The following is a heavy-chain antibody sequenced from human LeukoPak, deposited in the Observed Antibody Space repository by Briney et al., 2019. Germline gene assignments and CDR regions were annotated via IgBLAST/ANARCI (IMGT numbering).Heavy chain of an antibody. CDR1: GYTFTSYG. D-gene: IGHD3-22*01. CDR2: ISAYNGNT. V-gene: IGHV1-18*01. J-gene: IGHJ5*02. Sequence: ASVKVSFKASGYTFTSYGISWVRQAPGQGLEWMGWISAYNGNTNYAQKLQGRVTMTTDTSTSTAYMELRSLRSDDTAVYYCARLRDSSGPNTMREPLNWFDPWGQGPLVTVSS. CDR3: ARLRDSSGPNTMREPLNWFDP.